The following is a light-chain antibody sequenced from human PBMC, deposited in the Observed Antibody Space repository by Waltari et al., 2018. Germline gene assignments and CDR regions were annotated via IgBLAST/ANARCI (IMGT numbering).Light chain of an antibody. CDR3: CSYGGSYTWV. J-gene: IGLJ3*02. CDR2: DVT. CDR1: SNAIGFYNY. Sequence: QSALTQPRSVSGSPGQSVTISCTGTSNAIGFYNYVPWYQPHPGKAPKVLIYDVTKRPSGVPDRFSGSKSGNTASLTISGLQAEDEADYYCCSYGGSYTWVFGGGTWLTVL. V-gene: IGLV2-11*01.